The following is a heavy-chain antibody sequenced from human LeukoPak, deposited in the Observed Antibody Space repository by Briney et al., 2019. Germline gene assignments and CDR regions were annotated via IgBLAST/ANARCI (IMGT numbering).Heavy chain of an antibody. J-gene: IGHJ4*02. CDR3: AKARGSYYDFWSGYYERGAADY. CDR1: GFTFSTSW. Sequence: PGGSLRLSCAASGFTFSTSWMTWVRQAPGKGLEWVALISYDGSNKYYADPVKGRFTISRDNSKNTLYLQMNSLRAEDTAVYYCAKARGSYYDFWSGYYERGAADYWGQGTLVTVSS. D-gene: IGHD3-3*01. V-gene: IGHV3-30*18. CDR2: ISYDGSNK.